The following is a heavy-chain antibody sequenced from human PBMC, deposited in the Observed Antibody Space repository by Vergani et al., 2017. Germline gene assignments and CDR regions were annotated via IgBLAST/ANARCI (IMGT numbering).Heavy chain of an antibody. CDR1: GFTFSSYG. V-gene: IGHV3-30*02. CDR2: IRYDGSNK. J-gene: IGHJ4*02. D-gene: IGHD2-15*01. Sequence: QVQLVESGGGVVQPGGSLRLSCAASGFTFSSYGMHWVRQAPGKGLEWVAFIRYDGSNKYYADFVKGRFTISRDNSKNTLYLQMNSLRAEDTAVYYCASGLLGSAGSGGSCCTQDYWGQGTLVTVSS. CDR3: ASGLLGSAGSGGSCCTQDY.